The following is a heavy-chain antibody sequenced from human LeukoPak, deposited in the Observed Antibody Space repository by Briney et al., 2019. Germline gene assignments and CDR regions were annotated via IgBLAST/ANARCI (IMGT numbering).Heavy chain of an antibody. V-gene: IGHV4-4*07. CDR2: IHSTGST. CDR3: ARGVGSFGDDPRDALDI. D-gene: IGHD4-17*01. Sequence: PSETLSLTCTVSGGSISSYYWSWIRQPAGGGLEWIGRIHSTGSTNSNPSLKSQVTMSVDTSKKQLSLKLTCWTAADPAVYFCARGVGSFGDDPRDALDIWGQGTMVTVSS. CDR1: GGSISSYY. J-gene: IGHJ3*02.